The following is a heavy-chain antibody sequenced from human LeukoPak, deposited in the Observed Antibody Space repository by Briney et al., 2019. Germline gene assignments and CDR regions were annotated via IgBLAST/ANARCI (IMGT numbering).Heavy chain of an antibody. Sequence: GGSLRLSCAASGFTFSYAWVTWVRQAPGKGLEWVGRIKSKTDGGTTDYAAPVKGRFTISRDDSKNTLYLQMNSLKSEDTAVYHCATSSSHSYGYPGHYFDYWGQGTLVTVSS. J-gene: IGHJ4*02. CDR2: IKSKTDGGTT. D-gene: IGHD5-18*01. V-gene: IGHV3-15*01. CDR3: ATSSSHSYGYPGHYFDY. CDR1: GFTFSYAW.